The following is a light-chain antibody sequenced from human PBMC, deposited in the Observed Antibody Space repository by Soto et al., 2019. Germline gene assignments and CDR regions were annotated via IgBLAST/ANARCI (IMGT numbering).Light chain of an antibody. CDR3: SSYTGSSYV. Sequence: QSVLTQPPSVSGAPGQRVTISCIGGSSNIGAGYEVHWYQQLPGKAPKLMIYEVSKRPSGVPDRFSGSKSGNTASLTVSGLQAEDEANYYCSSYTGSSYVFGTGTKVTVL. CDR2: EVS. V-gene: IGLV1-40*01. J-gene: IGLJ1*01. CDR1: SSNIGAGYE.